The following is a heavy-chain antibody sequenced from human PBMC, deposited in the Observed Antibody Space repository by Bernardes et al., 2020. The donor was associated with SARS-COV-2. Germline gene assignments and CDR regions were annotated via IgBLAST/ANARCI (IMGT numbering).Heavy chain of an antibody. Sequence: SETLSLTCTVSGGSISSRNYYWGWLLQPPGKGLEWIGSIYSSGISYYNPSLQSRVSESMDTSKNQFSLRLSFVTAADTAVYYCAGSFCGIDCYIGGLRSWDYGMDVWGQGTTVTVSS. J-gene: IGHJ6*02. V-gene: IGHV4-39*01. CDR1: GGSISSRNYY. D-gene: IGHD2-21*02. CDR3: AGSFCGIDCYIGGLRSWDYGMDV. CDR2: IYSSGIS.